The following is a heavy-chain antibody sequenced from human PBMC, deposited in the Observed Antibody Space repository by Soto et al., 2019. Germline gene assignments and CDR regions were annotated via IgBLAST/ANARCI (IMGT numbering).Heavy chain of an antibody. D-gene: IGHD1-26*01. J-gene: IGHJ4*02. CDR3: ARDVALSGSYGPDYFDY. V-gene: IGHV3-30*12. CDR1: GLTFSRYG. Sequence: GGSLRLSCAASGLTFSRYGMHWVRQAPGKGLEWVAIIYNDGNNEYYADSVKGRFTISRDNSKNTLYLQMNSLRLEDTSVYYCARDVALSGSYGPDYFDYWGQGTLVTVSS. CDR2: IYNDGNNE.